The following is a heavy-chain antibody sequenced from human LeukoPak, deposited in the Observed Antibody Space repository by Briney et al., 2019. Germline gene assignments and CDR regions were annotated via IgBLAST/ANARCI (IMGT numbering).Heavy chain of an antibody. CDR2: IYYSGST. D-gene: IGHD5-24*01. J-gene: IGHJ4*02. CDR3: AAANGYNLFDY. V-gene: IGHV4-59*03. CDR1: GGSISSYY. Sequence: PSETLSLTCTVSGGSISSYYWSWIRQPPGKGLEWIGYIYYSGSTNYNPSLKRRGIISLETPKNKYSLKLSSVTAADTAVYYCAAANGYNLFDYWGQGTMVTVSS.